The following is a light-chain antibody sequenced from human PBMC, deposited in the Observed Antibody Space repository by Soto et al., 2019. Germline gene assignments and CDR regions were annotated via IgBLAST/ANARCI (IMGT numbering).Light chain of an antibody. CDR1: SSDVGGYNY. Sequence: QSALTQPRSVSGSPGQSVTISCTGTSSDVGGYNYVSWYQQHPGKAPKLMIYDVSKRPSGVPDRFSGSKSGKTASLIISGLQAEDEADYYCCSYARSAWVFGGGTQLTVL. J-gene: IGLJ3*02. V-gene: IGLV2-11*01. CDR3: CSYARSAWV. CDR2: DVS.